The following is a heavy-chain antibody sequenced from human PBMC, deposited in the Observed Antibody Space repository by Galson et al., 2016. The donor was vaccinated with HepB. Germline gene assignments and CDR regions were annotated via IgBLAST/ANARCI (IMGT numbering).Heavy chain of an antibody. CDR1: GDSINNRNW. CDR2: VYHTGST. D-gene: IGHD5-24*01. Sequence: SETLSLTCAVSGDSINNRNWWSWVRQAPGKGLQWIGEVYHTGSTNYDPSLRSRVRISVDKSKNEISLNLTSVTAADTALYFCAAYTQSNYFDPWGQGTQVTVSP. J-gene: IGHJ5*02. V-gene: IGHV4-4*02. CDR3: AAYTQSNYFDP.